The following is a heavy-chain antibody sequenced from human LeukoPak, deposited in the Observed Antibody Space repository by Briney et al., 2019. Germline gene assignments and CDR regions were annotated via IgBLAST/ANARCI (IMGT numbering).Heavy chain of an antibody. CDR2: IIPIFGTA. CDR1: GGTFSSYA. J-gene: IGHJ4*02. CDR3: ARGGSGYDSYHYFDY. D-gene: IGHD5-12*01. Sequence: SVKVSCKASGGTFSSYAISWVRQAPGQGLEWMGGIIPIFGTANYAQKFQGRVTITTDESTSTAYMELSSLRSEGTAVYYCARGGSGYDSYHYFDYWGQGTLVTVSS. V-gene: IGHV1-69*05.